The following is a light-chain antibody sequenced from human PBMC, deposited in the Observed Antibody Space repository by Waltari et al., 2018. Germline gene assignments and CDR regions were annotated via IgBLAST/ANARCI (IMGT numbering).Light chain of an antibody. J-gene: IGKJ1*01. CDR3: MQARQTPWT. CDR1: QSLLHSSGNTF. V-gene: IGKV2-28*01. CDR2: LVS. Sequence: DIVMTQSPLSLSVTPGEPASISCRSSQSLLHSSGNTFLDCYLQKPGQSPQLLIYLVSKRASGVPDRFSGSVSGTDFTRKISRVEAEDVGVYFCMQARQTPWTFGQGTKVEIK.